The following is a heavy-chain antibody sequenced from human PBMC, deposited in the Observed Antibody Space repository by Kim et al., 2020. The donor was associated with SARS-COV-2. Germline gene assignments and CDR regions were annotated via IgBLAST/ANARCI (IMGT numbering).Heavy chain of an antibody. CDR2: ISGSGGST. CDR3: AKDRVLRYFDWHYYGMDV. J-gene: IGHJ6*02. CDR1: GFTFSSYA. Sequence: GGSLRLSCAASGFTFSSYAMSWVRQAPGKGLEWVSAISGSGGSTYYADSVKGRFTISRDNSKNTLYLQMNSLRAEDTAVYYCAKDRVLRYFDWHYYGMDVWGQGTTVTVSS. V-gene: IGHV3-23*01. D-gene: IGHD3-9*01.